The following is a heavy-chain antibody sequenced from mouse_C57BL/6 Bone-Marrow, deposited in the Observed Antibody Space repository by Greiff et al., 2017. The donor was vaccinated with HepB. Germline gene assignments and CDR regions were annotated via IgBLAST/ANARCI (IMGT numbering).Heavy chain of an antibody. Sequence: VQLQQPGAELVKPGASVKLSCKASGYTFTSYWMQWVKQRPGQGLEWIGEIDPSDSYTNYNQKFKGKATLTVDTSSSTAYMQLSSLTSEDSAVYYCARRGIYYSNGDWFAYWGQGTLVTVTA. J-gene: IGHJ3*01. CDR1: GYTFTSYW. CDR2: IDPSDSYT. V-gene: IGHV1-50*01. D-gene: IGHD2-5*01. CDR3: ARRGIYYSNGDWFAY.